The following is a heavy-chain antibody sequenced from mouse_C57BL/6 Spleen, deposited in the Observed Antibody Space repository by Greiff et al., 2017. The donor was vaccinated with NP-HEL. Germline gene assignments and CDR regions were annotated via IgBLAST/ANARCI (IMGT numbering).Heavy chain of an antibody. CDR2: INPSTGGT. CDR1: GYSFTGYY. J-gene: IGHJ2*01. Sequence: VQLKESGPELVKPGASVKISCKASGYSFTGYYMNWVKQSPEKSLEWIGEINPSTGGTTYNQKFKAKATLTVDKSSSTAYMQLKSLTSEDSAVYYCASSNVDYWGQGTTLTVSS. V-gene: IGHV1-42*01. CDR3: ASSNVDY.